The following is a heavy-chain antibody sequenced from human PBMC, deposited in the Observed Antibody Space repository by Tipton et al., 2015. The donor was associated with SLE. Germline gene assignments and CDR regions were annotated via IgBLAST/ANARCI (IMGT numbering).Heavy chain of an antibody. Sequence: SLRLSCTASGFTFGDYAMSWVRQAPGKGLEWVGFIRSKAYGGTTEYAASVKGRFTISRDDSKSIAYLQMNSLKTEDTAVYYCTTGSGIQLWPGYFDYWGQGTLVTVSS. V-gene: IGHV3-49*04. CDR3: TTGSGIQLWPGYFDY. CDR2: IRSKAYGGTT. CDR1: GFTFGDYA. J-gene: IGHJ4*02. D-gene: IGHD5-18*01.